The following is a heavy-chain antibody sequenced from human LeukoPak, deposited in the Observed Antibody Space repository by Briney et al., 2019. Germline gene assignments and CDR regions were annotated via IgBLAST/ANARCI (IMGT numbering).Heavy chain of an antibody. D-gene: IGHD3-3*01. Sequence: GGSLRLSCATSGFTFSNYSMNWVRQAPGKGLEWVSCISSSSSYIYYADSMKGRFTISRDNSKNTLYLQMNSLRGEDTAVYYCAGHFGAWHYFDYWGQGTLVTVSS. CDR3: AGHFGAWHYFDY. V-gene: IGHV3-21*01. CDR2: ISSSSSYI. J-gene: IGHJ4*02. CDR1: GFTFSNYS.